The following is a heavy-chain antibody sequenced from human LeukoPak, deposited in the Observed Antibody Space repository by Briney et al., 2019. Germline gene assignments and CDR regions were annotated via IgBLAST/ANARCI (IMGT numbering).Heavy chain of an antibody. D-gene: IGHD3-16*02. CDR1: EFTFDDYA. Sequence: GGSLRLSCAASEFTFDDYAMHWVRQAPGKGLEWVSGISWNSGSIGYADSVKGRFTISRDNAKNSLYLQMNSLRAEDMALYYCAKDIGRLGELSPHFDYWGQGTLVTVSS. CDR3: AKDIGRLGELSPHFDY. CDR2: ISWNSGSI. V-gene: IGHV3-9*03. J-gene: IGHJ4*02.